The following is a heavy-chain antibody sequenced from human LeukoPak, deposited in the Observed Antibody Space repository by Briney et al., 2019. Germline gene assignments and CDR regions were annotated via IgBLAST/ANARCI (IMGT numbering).Heavy chain of an antibody. CDR3: ARHPYYDTSAYYVY. CDR1: GYTFTSYS. Sequence: ASVKVSCKGSGYTFTSYSISWVRQAPGQGLEWLGWISTYNGKTNYAQKFQDRVIMTTDTSTKTVYMELSGLRSDDSAVYYCARHPYYDTSAYYVYWGQGTLVIVSS. J-gene: IGHJ4*02. D-gene: IGHD3-22*01. V-gene: IGHV1-18*01. CDR2: ISTYNGKT.